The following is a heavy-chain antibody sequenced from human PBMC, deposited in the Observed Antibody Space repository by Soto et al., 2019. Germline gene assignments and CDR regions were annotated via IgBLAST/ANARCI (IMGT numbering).Heavy chain of an antibody. CDR1: GGSISSYY. Sequence: SETLSLTCTVSGGSISSYYWSWIRQPAGKGLEWIGRIYTSGSTNYNPSLKSRVTMSVDTSKNQFSLKLSSVTAADTAVYYCARDIPPYWYDFMSGTEGDYYYYGMDVWGQGTTVTVSS. D-gene: IGHD3-3*01. CDR3: ARDIPPYWYDFMSGTEGDYYYYGMDV. J-gene: IGHJ6*02. CDR2: IYTSGST. V-gene: IGHV4-4*07.